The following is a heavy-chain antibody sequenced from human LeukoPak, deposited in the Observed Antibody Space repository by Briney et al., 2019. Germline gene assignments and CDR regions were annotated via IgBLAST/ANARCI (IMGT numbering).Heavy chain of an antibody. D-gene: IGHD3-22*01. J-gene: IGHJ4*02. CDR2: ISNDGSQK. CDR1: GFTFSSYG. V-gene: IGHV3-30*03. Sequence: GGSLRLSCAASGFTFSSYGMHWVRQAPGKGLEWVSLISNDGSQKFYAESVKGRFTISRDNSKKTVYLQVNSLRTEDTALYYCARGPHYYDTSGDFYVDYWGQGTLVSASS. CDR3: ARGPHYYDTSGDFYVDY.